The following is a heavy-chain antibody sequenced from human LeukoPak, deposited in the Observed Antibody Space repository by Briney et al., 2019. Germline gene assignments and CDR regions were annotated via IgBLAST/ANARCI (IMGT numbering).Heavy chain of an antibody. V-gene: IGHV3-21*01. CDR2: INVITGYI. CDR1: GFTFSSYG. CDR3: ARDRSGSSSVDDAFDI. Sequence: PWGSLRLSCAASGFTFSSYGMHWVRQAPGKGLEWVAYINVITGYIYYADSLKGRFTISRDNAKKSLFLEMNSLRVEDTAVYYCARDRSGSSSVDDAFDIWGQGIMVTVSS. D-gene: IGHD1-26*01. J-gene: IGHJ3*02.